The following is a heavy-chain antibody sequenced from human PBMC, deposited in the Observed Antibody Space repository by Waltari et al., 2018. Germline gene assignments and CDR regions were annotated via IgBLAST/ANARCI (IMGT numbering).Heavy chain of an antibody. CDR1: GFTFSTYE. J-gene: IGHJ4*02. Sequence: EVQLVESGGGLVQPGGSLRLSCAASGFTFSTYEMNWVRQAPGKGLEWVSYISSSGNTIYYAESVKGRFTISRDNAKNSLYLQMNILRAEDTAVYYCAREPIAVPGHVFDYWGQGTLVTVSS. CDR3: AREPIAVPGHVFDY. V-gene: IGHV3-48*03. D-gene: IGHD6-19*01. CDR2: ISSSGNTI.